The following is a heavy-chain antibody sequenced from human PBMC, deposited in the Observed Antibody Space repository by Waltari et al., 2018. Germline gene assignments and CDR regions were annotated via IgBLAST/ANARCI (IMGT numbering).Heavy chain of an antibody. J-gene: IGHJ5*02. CDR1: GDSMRSPDC. CDR3: ARDRGRGLFLDT. V-gene: IGHV4-4*02. CDR2: VPGDRRT. D-gene: IGHD2-15*01. Sequence: QLQLQESGPGLVKPSGTLSLSCSVSGDSMRSPDCGSWVRQSPQKGLEWIGRVPGDRRTNYNPSFASRVTVSLDTSNNQFSLRVTSATAADTAVYYCARDRGRGLFLDTWGPGTLVTVS.